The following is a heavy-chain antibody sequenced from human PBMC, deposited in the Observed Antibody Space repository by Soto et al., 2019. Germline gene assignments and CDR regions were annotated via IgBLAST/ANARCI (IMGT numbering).Heavy chain of an antibody. CDR1: GYTFTSYF. Sequence: QVRLVQSGAEVKKPGASVKVSCKASGYTFTSYFVHWVRQAPGQGLEWMGIINPSGGRTTYAQKFQGRITMTRDTSTTTVYMEMSDLRSDDTAVYYCARDQVGSGWYGLEYWGQGTLVTVSS. CDR2: INPSGGRT. D-gene: IGHD6-19*01. V-gene: IGHV1-46*01. J-gene: IGHJ4*02. CDR3: ARDQVGSGWYGLEY.